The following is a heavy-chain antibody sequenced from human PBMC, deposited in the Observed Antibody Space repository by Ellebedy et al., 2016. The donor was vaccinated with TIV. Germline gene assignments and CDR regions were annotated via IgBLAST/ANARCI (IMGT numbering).Heavy chain of an antibody. CDR1: GFTFSTYS. V-gene: IGHV3-23*01. CDR3: ATQMWDSNY. J-gene: IGHJ4*02. Sequence: PGGSLRLSCAASGFTFSTYSMTRVRQAPGKGLEWVSAISESAAHTHYAESVRGRFTISRDNSKNTLYMQMNSLRVEDTATYYCATQMWDSNYWGQGTVVTVSS. CDR2: ISESAAHT. D-gene: IGHD1-26*01.